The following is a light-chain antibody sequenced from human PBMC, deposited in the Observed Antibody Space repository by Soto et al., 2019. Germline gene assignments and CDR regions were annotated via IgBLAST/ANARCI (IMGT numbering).Light chain of an antibody. CDR3: SSYTSSSTVV. CDR2: DVS. V-gene: IGLV2-14*01. Sequence: QSALTQPASVSGSPGQSITISCTGTSSDVGGYNYVSWYQQHPGKAPKLMIYDVSNRPSELSNRFSGSKSGNTASLSISGIQAADEADYYCSSYTSSSTVVFGGGTKLTVL. J-gene: IGLJ2*01. CDR1: SSDVGGYNY.